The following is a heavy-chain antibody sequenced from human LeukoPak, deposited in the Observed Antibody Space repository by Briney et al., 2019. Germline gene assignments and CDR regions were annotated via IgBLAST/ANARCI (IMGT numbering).Heavy chain of an antibody. CDR3: ARGLLRYDPA. V-gene: IGHV4-61*01. J-gene: IGHJ5*02. CDR2: IYYSGST. Sequence: SETLSLTCTVSGVSVSSGSYYWTWIRQPPGKGLEWIGYIYYSGSTRYNPSLKSRGTIFVDMSKNQFSLKLSSVTAAYTAVYYCARGLLRYDPAWGQGTLVTVSS. D-gene: IGHD3-9*01. CDR1: GVSVSSGSYY.